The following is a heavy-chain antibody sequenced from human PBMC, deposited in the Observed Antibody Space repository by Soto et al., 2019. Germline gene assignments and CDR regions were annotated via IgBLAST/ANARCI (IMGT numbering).Heavy chain of an antibody. CDR2: IHYSGTT. D-gene: IGHD3-9*01. CDR3: ARLPTGYPNWFDP. CDR1: VGSIITSSYH. Sequence: SETLSLTCTVSVGSIITSSYHWGWVRQAPGKGLEWMGNIHYSGTTYFKPSLKSRVTMSVDTSKNQFSLKLTSVTAADTAVYYCARLPTGYPNWFDPWGQGTLVTVSS. V-gene: IGHV4-39*01. J-gene: IGHJ5*02.